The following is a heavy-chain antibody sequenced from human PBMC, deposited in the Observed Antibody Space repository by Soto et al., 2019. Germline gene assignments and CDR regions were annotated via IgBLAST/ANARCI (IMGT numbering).Heavy chain of an antibody. CDR1: GYSISSSNW. J-gene: IGHJ5*02. CDR2: IYYSGST. D-gene: IGHD2-2*01. V-gene: IGHV4-28*01. CDR3: ARTALPAAVNGGWFDP. Sequence: PSETLSLTCAVSGYSISSSNWWGWIRQPQGKGLEWIGYIYYSGSTYYNPSLKSRVTMSVDTSKNQFSLKLSSVTAVDTAVYYCARTALPAAVNGGWFDPWGQGTVVTVSS.